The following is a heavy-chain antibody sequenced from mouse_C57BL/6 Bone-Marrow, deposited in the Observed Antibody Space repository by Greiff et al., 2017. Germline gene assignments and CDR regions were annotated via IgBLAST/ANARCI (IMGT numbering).Heavy chain of an antibody. CDR3: ARGAF. CDR1: GYAFSSYW. CDR2: IYPGDGDT. V-gene: IGHV1-80*01. Sequence: VHLVESGAELVKPGASVKISCKASGYAFSSYWMNWVKQRPGKSLEWIGQIYPGDGDTNYNGKFKGKATLTADKSSSTAYMQLCSLTSDDSAVYFCARGAFWGQGTLVTVSA. J-gene: IGHJ3*01.